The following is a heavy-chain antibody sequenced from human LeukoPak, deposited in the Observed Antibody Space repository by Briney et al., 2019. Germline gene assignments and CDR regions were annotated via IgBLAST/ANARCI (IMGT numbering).Heavy chain of an antibody. CDR3: ARVVGDSSGYYPYYFDY. D-gene: IGHD3-22*01. J-gene: IGHJ4*02. CDR2: IYSGGST. CDR1: GFTFSAFG. V-gene: IGHV3-53*01. Sequence: GGSLRLSCAASGFTFSAFGMNWVRQAPGKGLEWVSVIYSGGSTYYADSVKGRFTISRDNSKNTLYLQMNSLRAEDTAVYYCARVVGDSSGYYPYYFDYWGQGSLVTVSS.